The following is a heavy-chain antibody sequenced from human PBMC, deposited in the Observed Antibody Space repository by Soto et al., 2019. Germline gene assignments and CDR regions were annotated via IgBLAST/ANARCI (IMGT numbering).Heavy chain of an antibody. CDR2: IYYSGST. CDR1: GGSVSSGSYY. J-gene: IGHJ6*02. Sequence: QVQLQESGPGLVKPSETLSLTCTVSGGSVSSGSYYWSWIRQPPGKGLEWIGYIYYSGSTNYNPALKSRFTISVDTSKSQFPLKLSSVTAADTAVYYCARGIEGWYQGRYYYGMDVWGQGTTVTVSS. V-gene: IGHV4-61*01. D-gene: IGHD6-19*01. CDR3: ARGIEGWYQGRYYYGMDV.